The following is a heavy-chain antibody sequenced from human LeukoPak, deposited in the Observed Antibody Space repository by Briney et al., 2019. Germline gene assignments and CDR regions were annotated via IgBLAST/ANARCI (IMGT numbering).Heavy chain of an antibody. D-gene: IGHD3-10*01. CDR3: ARVTEYYGSGRRHNYYYYYMDV. V-gene: IGHV4-59*01. CDR1: GGSISYYY. J-gene: IGHJ6*03. CDR2: IYYSGST. Sequence: PSETLSLTCTVSGGSISYYYWSWLRQPPGKGLEWIGYIYYSGSTNYNPSLKSRVTISVDSSKNQFSLKLRSVTAADTAVYYCARVTEYYGSGRRHNYYYYYMDVWGKGTTVTISS.